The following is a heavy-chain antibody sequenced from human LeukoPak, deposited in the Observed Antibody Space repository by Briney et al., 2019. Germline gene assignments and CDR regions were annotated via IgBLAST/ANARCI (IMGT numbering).Heavy chain of an antibody. V-gene: IGHV3-43*02. J-gene: IGHJ4*02. CDR1: GFTFDDYA. CDR3: AKGPCTNGVCYAYYFDY. Sequence: GGSLRLSCAASGFTFDDYAMHWVRQAPGKGLEWVSLISWDGGSTYYADSVKGRFTISRNKSKTSLYLQMNSLRTEDTALYYCAKGPCTNGVCYAYYFDYWGQGTQVTVSS. CDR2: ISWDGGST. D-gene: IGHD2-8*01.